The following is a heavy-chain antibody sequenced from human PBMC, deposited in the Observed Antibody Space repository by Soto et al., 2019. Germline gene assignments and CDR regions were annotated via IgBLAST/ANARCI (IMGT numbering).Heavy chain of an antibody. J-gene: IGHJ4*02. D-gene: IGHD1-1*01. CDR3: AKSWLQLHYFDY. CDR1: GFTFSSYA. CDR2: ISGSGGST. V-gene: IGHV3-23*01. Sequence: VGSLRLSCAASGFTFSSYAMSWVRQAPGKGLEWVSAISGSGGSTYYADSVKGRFTISRDNSKNTLYLQMNSLRAEDTAVYYCAKSWLQLHYFDYWGQGTLVTVSS.